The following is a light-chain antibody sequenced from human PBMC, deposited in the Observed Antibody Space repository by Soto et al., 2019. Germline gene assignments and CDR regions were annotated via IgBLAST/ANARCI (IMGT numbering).Light chain of an antibody. Sequence: DIQMTQFPPTLSASIGDRVTITRRASQTISSSLAWYQQKPGKAPKLLIYKASTLKTGVSSRFSGSGSGTEFTLTISSLQPDDFATYYCQQYDSYSPYTFGQGTRLEIK. J-gene: IGKJ2*01. CDR2: KAS. CDR1: QTISSS. CDR3: QQYDSYSPYT. V-gene: IGKV1-5*03.